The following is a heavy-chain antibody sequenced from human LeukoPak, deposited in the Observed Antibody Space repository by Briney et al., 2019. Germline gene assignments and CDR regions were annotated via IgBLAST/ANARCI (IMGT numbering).Heavy chain of an antibody. CDR3: ARERYCSSTSCYSFDY. CDR2: INPSGGST. J-gene: IGHJ4*02. V-gene: IGHV1-46*01. CDR1: GYTFTSYY. D-gene: IGHD2-2*01. Sequence: EASVKVSSKASGYTFTSYYMHWVRQAPGQGLEWMGIINPSGGSTSYAQKFQGRVTMTRDMSTSTVYMELSSLRSEDTAVYYCARERYCSSTSCYSFDYWGQGTLVTVSS.